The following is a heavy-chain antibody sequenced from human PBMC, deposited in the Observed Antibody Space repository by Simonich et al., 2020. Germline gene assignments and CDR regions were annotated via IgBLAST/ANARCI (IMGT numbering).Heavy chain of an antibody. CDR3: ARHYYGDYYFDY. V-gene: IGHV3-48*03. D-gene: IGHD4-17*01. CDR2: MSSSGSTK. Sequence: EVQLVESGGGLVQPGGSLRLSCAASGFTFSSYEMNWVRQAPGKGMEVFSYMSSSGSTKYYADSVKGRFTISRDNAKNSLYLQMNSLRAEDTAVYYCARHYYGDYYFDYWGQGTLVTVSS. J-gene: IGHJ4*02. CDR1: GFTFSSYE.